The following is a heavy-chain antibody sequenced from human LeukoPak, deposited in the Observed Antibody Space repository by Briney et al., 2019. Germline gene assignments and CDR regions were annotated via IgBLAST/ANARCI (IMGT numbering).Heavy chain of an antibody. CDR3: AKDLDGSGYYYYYSGMDV. D-gene: IGHD3-22*01. J-gene: IGHJ6*02. CDR1: GFTFSSYA. Sequence: PGGSLRLSCAASGFTFSSYAVSWVRQAPGKGLEWVSAISGSGGGTYYADSVKGRFTISRDNSKNTLYLQMNSLRAEDPAVYYCAKDLDGSGYYYYYSGMDVWGQGTTVTVSS. CDR2: ISGSGGGT. V-gene: IGHV3-23*01.